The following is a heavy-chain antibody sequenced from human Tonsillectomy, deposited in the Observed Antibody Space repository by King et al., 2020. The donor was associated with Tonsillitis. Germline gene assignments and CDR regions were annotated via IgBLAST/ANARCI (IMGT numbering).Heavy chain of an antibody. V-gene: IGHV4-59*02. Sequence: QLQESGPGLVKPSETLSLTCTVSGGSVSTSYWTWIRQPPGKRLEWIGYNYSSERTNFNPSLQSRVSISLDTSKNKFSLNLRSVTAADTAVYYCARIWHGDSLTFLYYYGMDVWGQGTTVTVSS. CDR3: ARIWHGDSLTFLYYYGMDV. J-gene: IGHJ6*02. D-gene: IGHD3-9*01. CDR2: NYSSERT. CDR1: GGSVSTSY.